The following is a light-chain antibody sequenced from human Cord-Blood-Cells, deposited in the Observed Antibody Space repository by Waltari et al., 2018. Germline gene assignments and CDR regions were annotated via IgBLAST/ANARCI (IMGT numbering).Light chain of an antibody. CDR3: QAWDSSTDPPGDVV. CDR2: QDS. V-gene: IGLV3-1*01. J-gene: IGLJ2*01. CDR1: KLGDKY. Sequence: SYELTQPPSVSVPPGQTASITCSGVKLGDKYAGREYQNPGHSPVLFFSQDSKRPSGIPERFSGSNSGNTATLTISGTQAMDEADYYCQAWDSSTDPPGDVVFGGGTKLTVL.